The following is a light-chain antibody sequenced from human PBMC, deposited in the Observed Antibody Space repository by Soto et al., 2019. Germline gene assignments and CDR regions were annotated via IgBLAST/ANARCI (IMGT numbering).Light chain of an antibody. J-gene: IGKJ3*01. V-gene: IGKV1-27*01. CDR3: QKYSSVPV. CDR2: AAS. Sequence: IQMTQSPTFLSASVGDRVTITCRASQDIRNFVAWYQQKPGKAPKLLIYAASTLQSGVPSRFSGSGSGTDFTLTINSLQPEDVATYSCQKYSSVPVFGPGTKVEIK. CDR1: QDIRNF.